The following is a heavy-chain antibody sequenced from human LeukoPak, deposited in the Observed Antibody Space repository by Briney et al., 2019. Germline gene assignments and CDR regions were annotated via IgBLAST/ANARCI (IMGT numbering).Heavy chain of an antibody. Sequence: VASVKVSCKASGYTFTGYYMHWVRQAPGQGLEWMGWINPNSGGTNYAQKFQGRVTMTRDTSISTAYMELSRLRSDDTAVYYCARRTVASFAFDIWGQGTMVTVSS. J-gene: IGHJ3*02. D-gene: IGHD5-12*01. CDR3: ARRTVASFAFDI. CDR2: INPNSGGT. CDR1: GYTFTGYY. V-gene: IGHV1-2*02.